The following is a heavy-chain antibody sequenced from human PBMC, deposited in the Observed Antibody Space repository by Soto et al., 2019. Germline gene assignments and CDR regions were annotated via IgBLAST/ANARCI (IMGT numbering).Heavy chain of an antibody. Sequence: GGSLRLSCTASGFTFSDHAMHWFRRAPGWGLEWVAVISYDGSDKYYGDSVKGRLTISRDNSKNTVYLTVNSLRVEDTAVYYCAKDEGRFFKYYFHYGLDVWGQGTTVTVSS. CDR2: ISYDGSDK. D-gene: IGHD3-3*01. V-gene: IGHV3-30*18. CDR1: GFTFSDHA. J-gene: IGHJ6*02. CDR3: AKDEGRFFKYYFHYGLDV.